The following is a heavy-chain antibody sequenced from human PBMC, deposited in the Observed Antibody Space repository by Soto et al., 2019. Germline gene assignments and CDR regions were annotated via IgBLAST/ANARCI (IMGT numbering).Heavy chain of an antibody. CDR1: GGSISTYY. J-gene: IGHJ3*02. Sequence: SETLSLTCTVSGGSISTYYWSWIRQPPGKGLEWIGYIYYSGSTNYNPSLKSRVTISVDTSKNRFSLRLSSVTAADTAIYYCARHRSGASNAFDIWGQGTLVTVSS. D-gene: IGHD6-25*01. CDR2: IYYSGST. V-gene: IGHV4-59*08. CDR3: ARHRSGASNAFDI.